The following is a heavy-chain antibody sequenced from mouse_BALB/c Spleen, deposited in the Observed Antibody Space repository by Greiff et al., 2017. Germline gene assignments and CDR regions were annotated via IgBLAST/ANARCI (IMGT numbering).Heavy chain of an antibody. CDR1: GYTFTSYW. V-gene: IGHV1S81*02. CDR3: AREQYGNYPFAY. J-gene: IGHJ3*01. CDR2: INPSNGRT. Sequence: VQLQQPGAELVKPGASVKLSCKASGYTFTSYWMHWVKQRPGQGLEWIGEINPSNGRTNYNEKFKSKATLTVDKSSSTAYMQLSSLTSEDSAVYYCAREQYGNYPFAYWGQGTLVTVSA. D-gene: IGHD2-10*02.